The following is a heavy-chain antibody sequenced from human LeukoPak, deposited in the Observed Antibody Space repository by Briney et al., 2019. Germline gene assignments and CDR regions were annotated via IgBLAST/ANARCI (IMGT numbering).Heavy chain of an antibody. V-gene: IGHV4-30-2*06. D-gene: IGHD3-3*01. Sequence: PSQTLSLTCTVSGGSISSGGYYWSWIRQSPGKGLEWIGYIYHSGSTYYNPSLKSRVTISVDRSKNQFSLKLSSVTAADTAVYYCARDSIFGVVIRGSYFDYWGQGTLVTVSS. CDR2: IYHSGST. J-gene: IGHJ4*02. CDR1: GGSISSGGYY. CDR3: ARDSIFGVVIRGSYFDY.